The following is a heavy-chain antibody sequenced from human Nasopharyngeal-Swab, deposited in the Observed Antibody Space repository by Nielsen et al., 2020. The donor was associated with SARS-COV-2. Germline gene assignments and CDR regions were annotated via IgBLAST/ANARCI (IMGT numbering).Heavy chain of an antibody. CDR1: GGTFSNSA. Sequence: SVKVSCKSSGGTFSNSAFTWVRQAPGQGLEWMGVIVPVTGAEDNARKFQGRVSITADERTSTVHMELSSLRPQDTAVYYCARGDTIFGKGSYDAFDIWGQGTMVTVSS. V-gene: IGHV1-69*13. CDR3: ARGDTIFGKGSYDAFDI. J-gene: IGHJ3*02. CDR2: IVPVTGAE. D-gene: IGHD3-3*01.